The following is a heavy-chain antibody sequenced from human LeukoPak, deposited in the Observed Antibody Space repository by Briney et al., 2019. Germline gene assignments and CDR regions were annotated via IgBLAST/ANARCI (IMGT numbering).Heavy chain of an antibody. CDR1: GDSVSSNSAA. CDR3: ARSQAAARSSRNRDMGYSSSWYIVWWYFDL. D-gene: IGHD6-13*01. J-gene: IGHJ2*01. CDR2: TYYRSKWYN. Sequence: SQSLSLTCAISGDSVSSNSAAWNWLRQSPSRGLEWLGRTYYRSKWYNDYAVSVKSRITINPDTSKNQFSLQLNSVTPEDTAVYYCARSQAAARSSRNRDMGYSSSWYIVWWYFDLWGRGTLVTVSS. V-gene: IGHV6-1*01.